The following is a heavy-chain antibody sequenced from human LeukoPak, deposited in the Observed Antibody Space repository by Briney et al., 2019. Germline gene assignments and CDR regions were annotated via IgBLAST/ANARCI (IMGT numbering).Heavy chain of an antibody. V-gene: IGHV4-39*07. CDR3: ARAGVYYAAGSYLGY. D-gene: IGHD3-10*01. J-gene: IGHJ4*02. CDR1: GGSISSSSYY. Sequence: PSETLSLTCIVSGGSISSSSYYWGWIRQPPGKGLEWIGSIYYSGSTHYNPSLKSRVTISVDTSKNQFSLKLTSVTAADTAVYYCARAGVYYAAGSYLGYWGQGTLVTVSS. CDR2: IYYSGST.